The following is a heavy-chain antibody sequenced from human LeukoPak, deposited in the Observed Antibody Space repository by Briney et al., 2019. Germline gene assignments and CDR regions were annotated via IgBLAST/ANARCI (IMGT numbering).Heavy chain of an antibody. V-gene: IGHV1-2*02. CDR3: ARDYSDSDGYN. CDR1: GYTFTDYY. D-gene: IGHD3-22*01. CDR2: INPNSGGT. J-gene: IGHJ4*02. Sequence: ASVKVSCKASGYTFTDYYMHWVRQAPGQGLEWMGWINPNSGGTNYAQKFQGRVTMTGDTSISTAYMELSRLRSDDTAVYYCARDYSDSDGYNWGQGTLVTVSS.